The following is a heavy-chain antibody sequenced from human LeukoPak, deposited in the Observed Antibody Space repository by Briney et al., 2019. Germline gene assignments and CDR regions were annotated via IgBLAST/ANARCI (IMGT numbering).Heavy chain of an antibody. V-gene: IGHV4-39*07. J-gene: IGHJ6*03. CDR3: ARVKRVVVTTPGGGYTDA. Sequence: TSETLSLTCKVSGDVVSSATHYWGSVRQSPGKELEWIGSIDSRGNNYYNPSLKSRVTISVDTSKNQFSLQLTSLAAGDTAVYHWARVKRVVVTTPGGGYTDAWGKGTTVTVSS. D-gene: IGHD2-15*01. CDR2: IDSRGNN. CDR1: GDVVSSATHY.